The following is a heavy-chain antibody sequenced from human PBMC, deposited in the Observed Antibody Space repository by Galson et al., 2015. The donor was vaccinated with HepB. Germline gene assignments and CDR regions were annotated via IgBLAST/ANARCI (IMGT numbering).Heavy chain of an antibody. CDR2: ISSDGSKT. Sequence: SLRLSCAASGFTFSFYPMHWVRQAPGKGLEWVAVISSDGSKTYYADSVKGRFTITRDNSKTTRYLQMNSLRTEDTAVYYCARDGRRLGAAGLHWFDPWGQGTLVTVSS. V-gene: IGHV3-30-3*01. D-gene: IGHD3-16*01. CDR3: ARDGRRLGAAGLHWFDP. J-gene: IGHJ5*02. CDR1: GFTFSFYP.